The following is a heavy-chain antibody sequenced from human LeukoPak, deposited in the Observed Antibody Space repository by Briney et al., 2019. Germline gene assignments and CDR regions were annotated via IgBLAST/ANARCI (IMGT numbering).Heavy chain of an antibody. CDR3: ARSFRGGYNTPYYYYYGMDV. CDR1: GGTFSSYA. V-gene: IGHV1-69*04. Sequence: SVKVSCKASGGTFSSYAISWVRQAPGQGLEWMGRIIPILGIANYAQKSQGRVTITADKSTSTAYMELSSLRSEDTAVYYCARSFRGGYNTPYYYYYGMDVWGQGTTVTVSS. D-gene: IGHD5-24*01. J-gene: IGHJ6*02. CDR2: IIPILGIA.